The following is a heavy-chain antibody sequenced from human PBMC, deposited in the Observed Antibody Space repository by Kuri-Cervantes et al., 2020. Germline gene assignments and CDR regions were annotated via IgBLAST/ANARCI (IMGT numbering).Heavy chain of an antibody. Sequence: GESLKISCAASGFTYSSYWMSWVRQAPGKGLEWVANIKQDGSEKYYVDSVKGRFTISRDNAKNSLYLQMNSLRAEDTAVYYCARGAYSSSWYGGYFDYWGQGTLVTVSS. V-gene: IGHV3-7*04. CDR3: ARGAYSSSWYGGYFDY. CDR1: GFTYSSYW. CDR2: IKQDGSEK. J-gene: IGHJ4*02. D-gene: IGHD6-13*01.